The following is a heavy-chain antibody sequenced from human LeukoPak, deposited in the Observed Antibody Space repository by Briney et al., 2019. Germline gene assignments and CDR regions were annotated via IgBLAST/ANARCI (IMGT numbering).Heavy chain of an antibody. Sequence: PSETLSLTCTVSGGYISSSYWSGLREPPGRGLEGIGYIYYSGSANYTPSLKSRVTIPVDTSKNQFSLKLSSVTAADTAVYYCARVSLGLSGYDSSLDYWGQGTLVTVSS. CDR1: GGYISSSY. V-gene: IGHV4-59*13. J-gene: IGHJ4*02. D-gene: IGHD5-12*01. CDR2: IYYSGSA. CDR3: ARVSLGLSGYDSSLDY.